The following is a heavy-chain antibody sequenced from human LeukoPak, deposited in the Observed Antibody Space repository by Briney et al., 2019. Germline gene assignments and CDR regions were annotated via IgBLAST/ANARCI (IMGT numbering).Heavy chain of an antibody. CDR1: GFTLSSYA. CDR2: ISYDGSNK. Sequence: GSLRLSCAASGFTLSSYAMHWVRQAPGKGLEWVAVISYDGSNKYYADSVKGRFTISRDNSKNTLYLQMNSLRAEDTAVYYCASLGYCSGGSCYLSPDPDAFDIWGQGTMVTVSS. D-gene: IGHD2-15*01. V-gene: IGHV3-30*04. CDR3: ASLGYCSGGSCYLSPDPDAFDI. J-gene: IGHJ3*02.